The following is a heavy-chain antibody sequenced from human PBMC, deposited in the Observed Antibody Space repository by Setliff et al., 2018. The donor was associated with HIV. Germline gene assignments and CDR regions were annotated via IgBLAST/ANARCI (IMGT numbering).Heavy chain of an antibody. CDR2: IHTSGST. CDR3: ARVGYHGSGRYSFDY. V-gene: IGHV4-61*09. CDR1: GGSISSGSYY. D-gene: IGHD3-10*01. J-gene: IGHJ4*02. Sequence: SETLSLTCTASGGSISSGSYYWSWIRQPAGKGLEWIGHIHTSGSTKYNPSLKSRVTISADTSKNQFSLNLSSMTAAETAVYYCARVGYHGSGRYSFDYWGQGTLVTVSS.